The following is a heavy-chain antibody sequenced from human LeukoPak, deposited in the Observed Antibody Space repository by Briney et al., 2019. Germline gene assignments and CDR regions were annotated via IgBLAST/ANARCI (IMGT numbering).Heavy chain of an antibody. D-gene: IGHD6-13*01. Sequence: SETLSLTCTVSGGSISSGSYYWSWIRQPAGKGLEWIGRIYTSGSTNYNPSLKSRVTISVDTSKNQFSLKLSSVTAADTAVYYCAGGGQHLGYYYYYMDVWGKGTTVTVSS. CDR1: GGSISSGSYY. V-gene: IGHV4-61*02. J-gene: IGHJ6*03. CDR2: IYTSGST. CDR3: AGGGQHLGYYYYYMDV.